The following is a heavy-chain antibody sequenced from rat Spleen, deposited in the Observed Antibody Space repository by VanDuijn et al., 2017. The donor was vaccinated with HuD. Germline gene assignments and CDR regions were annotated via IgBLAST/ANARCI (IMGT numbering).Heavy chain of an antibody. CDR3: TRGTYFRH. J-gene: IGHJ2*01. V-gene: IGHV5-25*01. CDR2: IDPSGGNT. D-gene: IGHD4-6*01. Sequence: EVQLVESGGGLVQPGRSLKLSCAASGFTFSNYDMAWVRQAPTKGLEWVASIDPSGGNTYYRDSVKGRFTISRDIAKSTLYLQMNDLRSEDTATYYCTRGTYFRHWGQGVMVTVSS. CDR1: GFTFSNYD.